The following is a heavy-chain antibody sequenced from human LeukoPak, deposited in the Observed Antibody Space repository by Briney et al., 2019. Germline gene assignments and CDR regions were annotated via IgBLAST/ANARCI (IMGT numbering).Heavy chain of an antibody. Sequence: SETLSLTCTVSGGSISSSSYYWGWIRQPPGKGLEWIGSIYYSGSTYYNPSLKSRVTISVDTSKNQFPLKLSSVTAADTAVYYCARLSPYPGVWASDYWGQGTLITVSS. D-gene: IGHD6-13*01. V-gene: IGHV4-39*01. CDR3: ARLSPYPGVWASDY. CDR2: IYYSGST. J-gene: IGHJ4*02. CDR1: GGSISSSSYY.